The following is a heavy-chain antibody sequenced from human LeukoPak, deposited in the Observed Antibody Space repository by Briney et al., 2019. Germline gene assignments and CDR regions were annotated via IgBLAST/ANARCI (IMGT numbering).Heavy chain of an antibody. V-gene: IGHV3-13*01. CDR1: GFTFSRYD. Sequence: GGSLRLSCAASGFTFSRYDMHWVRQSTGKGLEWISGIGTAGDTFYLGSVKGRFTISRDSAKNSLYLQMDSLRAEDTAVYYCAELGITMIGGVWGKGTTVTISS. J-gene: IGHJ6*04. D-gene: IGHD3-10*02. CDR2: IGTAGDT. CDR3: AELGITMIGGV.